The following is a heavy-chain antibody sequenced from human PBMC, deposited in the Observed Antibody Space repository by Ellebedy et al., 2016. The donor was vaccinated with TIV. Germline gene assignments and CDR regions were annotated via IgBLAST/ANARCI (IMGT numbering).Heavy chain of an antibody. CDR3: ATNVGIAVAGPFDY. J-gene: IGHJ4*02. Sequence: ASVKVSXXASGYTFTSYAMHWVRQAPGQRLEWMGWINAGNGNTKYSQKFQGRVTITRDTSASTAYMELSSLRSEDTAVYYCATNVGIAVAGPFDYWGQGTLVTVSS. CDR2: INAGNGNT. CDR1: GYTFTSYA. V-gene: IGHV1-3*01. D-gene: IGHD6-19*01.